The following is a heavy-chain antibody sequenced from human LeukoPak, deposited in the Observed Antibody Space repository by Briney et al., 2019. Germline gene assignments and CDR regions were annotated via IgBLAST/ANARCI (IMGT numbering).Heavy chain of an antibody. CDR1: GFTFSSYS. Sequence: PGGSLRLSCAASGFTFSSYSMNWVRQAPGKELEWVSSISSSSSYIYYADSVKGRFTISRDNAKNSLYLQMNSLRAEDTAVYYCARSLPYYYDSSGYDDAFDIWGQGTMVTVSS. CDR2: ISSSSSYI. J-gene: IGHJ3*02. CDR3: ARSLPYYYDSSGYDDAFDI. D-gene: IGHD3-22*01. V-gene: IGHV3-21*01.